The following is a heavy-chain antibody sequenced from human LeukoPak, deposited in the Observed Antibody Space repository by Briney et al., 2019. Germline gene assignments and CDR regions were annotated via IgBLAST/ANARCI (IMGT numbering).Heavy chain of an antibody. CDR3: CLWNDRSVY. V-gene: IGHV4-59*08. CDR2: IYDSGST. Sequence: SETLSLTCSVSGDSFSLYYWSWIRQPPGKELEWIGNIYDSGSTNYIPSLWSRVTISMDTSKNQFFLKLSSVSAADTAMFCCCLWNDRSVYWGEGRQVTVSP. D-gene: IGHD1-1*01. J-gene: IGHJ4*02. CDR1: GDSFSLYY.